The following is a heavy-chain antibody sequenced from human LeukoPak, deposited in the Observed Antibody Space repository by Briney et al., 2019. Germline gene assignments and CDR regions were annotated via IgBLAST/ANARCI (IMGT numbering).Heavy chain of an antibody. CDR3: ARGGRGSAAVVAPRSFDI. J-gene: IGHJ3*02. CDR2: TYTGGNS. CDR1: GLTVSSIH. V-gene: IGHV3-53*01. D-gene: IGHD3-22*01. Sequence: GGSLRLSCAASGLTVSSIHMVWVRQAPGKGLEWVSVTYTGGNSYYADSVKGQFIISRDISKNTLYLQMNSLRAEDSALYYCARGGRGSAAVVAPRSFDIWGQGTMVTVSS.